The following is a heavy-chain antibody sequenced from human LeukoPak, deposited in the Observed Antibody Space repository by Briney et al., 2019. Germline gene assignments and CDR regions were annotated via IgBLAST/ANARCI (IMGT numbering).Heavy chain of an antibody. CDR2: ISGSGGST. CDR3: AKHTGYYCYYGMDV. Sequence: RSGGSLRLSCAASGFTFSSYAMSWVRQAPGKGLEWVSAISGSGGSTYYADFVKGRFTISRDNSKNTLYLQMNSLRAEDTAVYYCAKHTGYYCYYGMDVWGQGTTVTVSS. D-gene: IGHD2-8*02. V-gene: IGHV3-23*01. CDR1: GFTFSSYA. J-gene: IGHJ6*02.